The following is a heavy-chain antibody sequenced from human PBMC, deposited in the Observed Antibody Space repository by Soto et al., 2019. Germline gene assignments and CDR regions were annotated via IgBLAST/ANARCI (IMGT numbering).Heavy chain of an antibody. V-gene: IGHV4-31*03. CDR2: IYYSGST. D-gene: IGHD5-12*01. Sequence: PSETLSLTCTVSGGSISSGGYYWSWIRQHPGKGLEWIGYIYYSGSTYYNPSLKSRVTISVDTSKNQFSLKLSSVTAADTAVYYSARASRGGYSGYDNLDYWGQGTLVTVSS. J-gene: IGHJ4*02. CDR3: ARASRGGYSGYDNLDY. CDR1: GGSISSGGYY.